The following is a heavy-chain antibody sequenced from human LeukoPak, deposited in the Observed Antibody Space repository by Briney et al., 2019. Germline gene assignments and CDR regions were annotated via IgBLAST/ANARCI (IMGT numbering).Heavy chain of an antibody. V-gene: IGHV3-74*01. Sequence: GGSLRLSCGASGFTFNNYGMHWVRQAPGKGLVWVSRINGDGSSTNYGDSVKGRFTISRDNAKNTLYLQMNSLRAEDTAVYYCARVTTTRTFDYWGQGTLVTVSS. CDR1: GFTFNNYG. J-gene: IGHJ4*02. CDR2: INGDGSST. D-gene: IGHD3-3*01. CDR3: ARVTTTRTFDY.